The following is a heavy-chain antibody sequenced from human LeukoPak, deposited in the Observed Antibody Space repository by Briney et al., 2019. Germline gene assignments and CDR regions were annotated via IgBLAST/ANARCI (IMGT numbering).Heavy chain of an antibody. CDR1: GFTFSSYS. V-gene: IGHV3-48*01. Sequence: GGSLRLSCAASGFTFSSYSMNWVRQAPGKGLEWVSYISSSSSTIYYADSVKGRFTISRDNAKKSLYLQMNSLRAEDTAVYYCARGYSSNWLQFDPWGQGTLVTVSS. CDR3: ARGYSSNWLQFDP. CDR2: ISSSSSTI. D-gene: IGHD6-13*01. J-gene: IGHJ5*02.